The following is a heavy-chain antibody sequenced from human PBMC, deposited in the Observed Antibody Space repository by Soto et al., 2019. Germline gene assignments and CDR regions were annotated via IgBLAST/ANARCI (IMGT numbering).Heavy chain of an antibody. Sequence: GGSLRLSCAASGFTFSSYAMSWVRQAPGKGLEWVSAISGSGGSTYYADSVKGRFTISRDNSKNTLYLQMNSLRAEDTAVYYCAKAQRSSIAVAGPSFYWGQGTLVTVSS. CDR2: ISGSGGST. J-gene: IGHJ4*02. CDR3: AKAQRSSIAVAGPSFY. D-gene: IGHD6-19*01. V-gene: IGHV3-23*01. CDR1: GFTFSSYA.